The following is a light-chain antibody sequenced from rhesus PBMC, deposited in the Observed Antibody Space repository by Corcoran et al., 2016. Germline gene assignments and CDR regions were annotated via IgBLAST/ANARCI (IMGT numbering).Light chain of an antibody. Sequence: IVMTQSPATLSLSPGERVTLFCRASQSVSSHLAWYQQKPGQAPRLLSYDPSNRATDTPDRFSGRGSGTDFTLTISSLEPEDVGVYYCQQENNWPPTFGGGTKVDVK. V-gene: IGKV3-35*01. CDR2: DPS. CDR1: QSVSSH. J-gene: IGKJ4*01. CDR3: QQENNWPPT.